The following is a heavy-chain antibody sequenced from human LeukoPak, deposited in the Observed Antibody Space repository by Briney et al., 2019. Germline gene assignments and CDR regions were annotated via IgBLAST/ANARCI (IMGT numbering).Heavy chain of an antibody. CDR2: ISAYNGNT. CDR1: GYTFTSYG. D-gene: IGHD2-21*02. V-gene: IGHV1-18*01. Sequence: ASVKVSCKASGYTFTSYGISWVRQAPGQGLEWMGWISAYNGNTNYAQKLQGRVTMTTDTSTSTAYMELRSLRSDDTAVYYCARDASYCGGDCYDYYYGMDVWGQGSTVTVSS. J-gene: IGHJ6*02. CDR3: ARDASYCGGDCYDYYYGMDV.